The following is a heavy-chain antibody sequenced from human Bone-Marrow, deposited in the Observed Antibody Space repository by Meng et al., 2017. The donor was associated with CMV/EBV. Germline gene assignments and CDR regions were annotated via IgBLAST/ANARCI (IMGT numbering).Heavy chain of an antibody. CDR3: ARTKTSGTWLHDH. J-gene: IGHJ4*02. CDR2: VTPKSGSA. V-gene: IGHV1-8*01. Sequence: ASVKGSCKASGYTFTDYDINWVRQAAGQGLEWMGWVTPKSGSADYARKFQGRVTMTTDTSIGTAYMELTGLRSGDTAVYFCARTKTSGTWLHDHWGQGTLVTVSS. D-gene: IGHD5-12*01. CDR1: GYTFTDYD.